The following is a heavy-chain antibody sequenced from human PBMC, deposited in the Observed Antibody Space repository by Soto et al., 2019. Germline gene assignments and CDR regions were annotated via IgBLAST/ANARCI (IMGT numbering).Heavy chain of an antibody. Sequence: SETLSLTCAVYGGSFSGYYWSWIRQPPGKGLEWIGEINHSGSTNYNPSLKSRVTISVDTSKNQFSLKLSSVTAADTAVYYCARSNSEDLAPYYYMDVWGKGTTVTVSS. J-gene: IGHJ6*03. CDR3: ARSNSEDLAPYYYMDV. CDR1: GGSFSGYY. CDR2: INHSGST. D-gene: IGHD1-7*01. V-gene: IGHV4-34*01.